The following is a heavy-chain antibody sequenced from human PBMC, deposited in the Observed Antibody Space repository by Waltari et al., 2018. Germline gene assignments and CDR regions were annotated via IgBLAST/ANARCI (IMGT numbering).Heavy chain of an antibody. CDR3: ARVEIRNWFDP. D-gene: IGHD3-3*01. Sequence: QVQLQESGPGLVKPSETLSLTCTVSRCSISSYYWSRLRQPPGKGLEWIGYIYYSGSTNYNTSLKSRVTISVDTSKNQFSLKLSAVTAADTAVYNCARVEIRNWFDPWGQGTLVTVSS. J-gene: IGHJ5*02. CDR2: IYYSGST. CDR1: RCSISSYY. V-gene: IGHV4-59*01.